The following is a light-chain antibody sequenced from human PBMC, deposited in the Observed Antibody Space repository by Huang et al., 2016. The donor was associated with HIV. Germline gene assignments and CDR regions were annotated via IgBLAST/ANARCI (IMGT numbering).Light chain of an antibody. CDR3: QQYYTIPRT. V-gene: IGKV4-1*01. Sequence: DIVMTQSPDSLAVSLGERATNNCKSSQTVLYSSNNKNYLAWYQQKLGQPPKLLIYWAAIRESGVPDRCSGSGSGRDFTLTISSLQAEDVAVDYCQQYYTIPRTFGQGTKLEIK. J-gene: IGKJ2*01. CDR2: WAA. CDR1: QTVLYSSNNKNY.